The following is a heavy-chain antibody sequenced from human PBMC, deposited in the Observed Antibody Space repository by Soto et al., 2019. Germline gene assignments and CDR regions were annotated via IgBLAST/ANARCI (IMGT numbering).Heavy chain of an antibody. V-gene: IGHV1-3*01. CDR1: GYTFTSYA. J-gene: IGHJ4*02. D-gene: IGHD1-26*01. CDR3: ATEKFGAGRAGVSD. Sequence: ASVKVSCKASGYTFTSYAMHWVRQAPGQRLEWMGWINAGNGNTKYSQKFQGRVTITADQSKGTAYMELSSLRFEDTALYYCATEKFGAGRAGVSDWGQGTQVTVSS. CDR2: INAGNGNT.